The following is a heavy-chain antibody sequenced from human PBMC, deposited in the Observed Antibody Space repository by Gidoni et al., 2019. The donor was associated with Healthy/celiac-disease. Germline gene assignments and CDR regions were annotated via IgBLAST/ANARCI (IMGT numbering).Heavy chain of an antibody. Sequence: EVQLVESGGGLVQPGGSLRLSCAASGFTFSSYWMSWVRQAPGKGLEWVANIKQDGSEKYYVDSVKGRFTISRDNAKNSLYLQMNSLRAEDTAVYYCARDRGYGSGSYWGYYYYGMDVWGQGTTVTVSS. CDR1: GFTFSSYW. CDR3: ARDRGYGSGSYWGYYYYGMDV. CDR2: IKQDGSEK. J-gene: IGHJ6*02. D-gene: IGHD3-10*01. V-gene: IGHV3-7*01.